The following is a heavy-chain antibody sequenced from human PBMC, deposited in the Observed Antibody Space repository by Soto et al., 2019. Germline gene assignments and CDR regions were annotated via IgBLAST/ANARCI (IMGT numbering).Heavy chain of an antibody. CDR2: IDLDSSHT. CDR1: GHTFTGHH. D-gene: IGHD7-27*01. J-gene: IGHJ4*02. V-gene: IGHV1-2*02. Sequence: QVQLVQSGPEVKMPGASVKVSCKASGHTFTGHHMHWVRQAPGQGLEWMAYIDLDSSHTKYAQRCQGRVTTTRDTSITTAYMELSGLRSDDTALYYCGLEPTGTGGFDYWGQGTVLTVSS. CDR3: GLEPTGTGGFDY.